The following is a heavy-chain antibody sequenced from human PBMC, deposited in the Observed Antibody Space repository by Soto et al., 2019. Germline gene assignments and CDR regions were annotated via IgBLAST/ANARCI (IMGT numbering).Heavy chain of an antibody. CDR1: GFTFSSYA. Sequence: QVQLVESGGGVVQPGRSLRLSCAASGFTFSSYAMHWVRQAPGKGLEWVAVISYDGSNKYYADSVKGRFTISRDNSKNTLYLQMNSLRAEDTAVYYCARGVDSSGYYLVGYFDYWGQGTLVTVSS. CDR2: ISYDGSNK. J-gene: IGHJ4*02. V-gene: IGHV3-30-3*01. D-gene: IGHD3-22*01. CDR3: ARGVDSSGYYLVGYFDY.